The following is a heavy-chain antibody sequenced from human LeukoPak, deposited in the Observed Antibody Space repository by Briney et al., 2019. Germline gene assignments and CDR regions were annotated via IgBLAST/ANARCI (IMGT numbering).Heavy chain of an antibody. Sequence: PWASVKVSCKASGYTFINNDINWVRQATGQGLEWMGWMNANSGNTGYAQKFQGRVTMTRDTSISTAYMELSSLRSEDTAVYYCARGAGSDGRDWFDPWGQGTLVTVSS. CDR2: MNANSGNT. CDR3: ARGAGSDGRDWFDP. CDR1: GYTFINND. D-gene: IGHD5-24*01. J-gene: IGHJ5*02. V-gene: IGHV1-8*01.